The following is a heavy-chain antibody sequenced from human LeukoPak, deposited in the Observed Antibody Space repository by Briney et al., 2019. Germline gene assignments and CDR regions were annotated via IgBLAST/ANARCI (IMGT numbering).Heavy chain of an antibody. CDR2: ISSSSSTI. Sequence: GGSLRLSCAASGFTFSDYYMSWIRQAPGKGLEWVSYISSSSSTIYYADSVKGRFTISRDNAKNSLYLQMNSLRAEDTAVYYCARESYVGAFDIWGQGTMVTVSS. D-gene: IGHD1-26*01. J-gene: IGHJ3*02. CDR1: GFTFSDYY. CDR3: ARESYVGAFDI. V-gene: IGHV3-11*04.